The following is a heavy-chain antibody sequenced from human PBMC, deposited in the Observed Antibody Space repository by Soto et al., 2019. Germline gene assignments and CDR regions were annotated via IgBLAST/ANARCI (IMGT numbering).Heavy chain of an antibody. V-gene: IGHV4-31*03. Sequence: TLSLTCTVSGGSISRGGYYWSWIRQHPGKGLEWIGYIYYSGSTYYNPSLKSRVTISVDTSKNQFSLKLSSVTAADTAVYYCARSSWAYYYYIWGSYYFDYWGQGTLVTVSS. CDR1: GGSISRGGYY. CDR3: ARSSWAYYYYIWGSYYFDY. CDR2: IYYSGST. J-gene: IGHJ4*02. D-gene: IGHD3-16*01.